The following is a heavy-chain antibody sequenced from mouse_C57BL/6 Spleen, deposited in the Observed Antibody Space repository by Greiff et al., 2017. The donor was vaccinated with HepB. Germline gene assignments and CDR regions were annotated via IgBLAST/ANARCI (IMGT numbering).Heavy chain of an antibody. CDR1: GYTFTSYW. CDR3: AREGYGDYWFAY. J-gene: IGHJ3*01. V-gene: IGHV1-55*01. D-gene: IGHD2-13*01. CDR2: IYPGSGST. Sequence: QVQLQQPGAELVKPGASVKMSCKASGYTFTSYWITWVKQRPGQGLAWIGDIYPGSGSTNYNEKFKSKATLTVDTSSSTAYMQLSSLTSEDSAGYDCAREGYGDYWFAYWGQGTLVTVSA.